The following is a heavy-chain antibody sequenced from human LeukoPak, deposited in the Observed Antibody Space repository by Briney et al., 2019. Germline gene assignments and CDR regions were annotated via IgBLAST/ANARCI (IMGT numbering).Heavy chain of an antibody. J-gene: IGHJ4*02. Sequence: PGGSLRLSCAASGSTFSSYSMNWVRQAPGKGLEWVSSISGSSTYIYYADSIEGRFTISRDNAKNSLYLQMNSLRAEDTAVYYCARELVYGGNFDYWGQGTLVTVSS. CDR2: ISGSSTYI. D-gene: IGHD4-23*01. CDR1: GSTFSSYS. V-gene: IGHV3-21*01. CDR3: ARELVYGGNFDY.